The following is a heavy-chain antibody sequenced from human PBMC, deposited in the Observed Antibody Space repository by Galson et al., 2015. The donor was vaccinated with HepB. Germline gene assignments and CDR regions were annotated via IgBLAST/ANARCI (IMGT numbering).Heavy chain of an antibody. D-gene: IGHD3-10*01. J-gene: IGHJ4*02. CDR3: ARRSLDYGSGSYLV. V-gene: IGHV1-3*01. CDR1: GYTFTSYA. Sequence: SVKVSCKASGYTFTSYAMHWVRQAPGQRLEWMGWINAGNGNTKYSQKFQGRVTITRGTSASTAYMELSSLRSEDTAVYYCARRSLDYGSGSYLVWGQGTLVTVSS. CDR2: INAGNGNT.